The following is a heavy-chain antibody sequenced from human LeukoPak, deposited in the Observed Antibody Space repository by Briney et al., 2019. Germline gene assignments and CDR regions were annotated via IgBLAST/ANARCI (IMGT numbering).Heavy chain of an antibody. Sequence: SETLSLTCAVYGGSFSGYYWSWIRQPPGKGLEWIGEINHSGSTNYNPSLKSRVTIPVDTSKNQFSLKLSSVTAADTAVYYCARGWGSWYLDYWGQGTLVTVSS. D-gene: IGHD6-13*01. CDR2: INHSGST. CDR1: GGSFSGYY. V-gene: IGHV4-34*01. CDR3: ARGWGSWYLDY. J-gene: IGHJ4*02.